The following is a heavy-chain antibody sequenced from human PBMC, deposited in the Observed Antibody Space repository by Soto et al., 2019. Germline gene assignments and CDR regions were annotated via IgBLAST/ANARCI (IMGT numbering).Heavy chain of an antibody. V-gene: IGHV4-31*03. CDR1: GGSISSGGYY. J-gene: IGHJ5*02. CDR2: IYYSGST. CDR3: AENNWGSSWFDP. Sequence: SETLSLTCTVSGGSISSGGYYWSWIRQHPGKGLEWIGYIYYSGSTYYNPSLKSRVTISVDTSKNQFSLKLSSVTAADTAVYYCAENNWGSSWFDPWGQGTLVTVSS. D-gene: IGHD7-27*01.